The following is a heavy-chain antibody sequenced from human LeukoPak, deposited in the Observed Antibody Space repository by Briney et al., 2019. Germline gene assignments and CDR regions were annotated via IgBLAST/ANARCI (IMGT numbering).Heavy chain of an antibody. CDR3: ARPRRRHIVATRSGFDY. CDR2: INHSGST. Sequence: SETLSLTCAVYGGSFSGYYWSWIRQPPGKGVEWIGEINHSGSTNYNPSLKSRVTISVDTSKNQFSLKLSSVTAADTAVYYCARPRRRHIVATRSGFDYWGQGTLVTVSS. V-gene: IGHV4-34*01. CDR1: GGSFSGYY. D-gene: IGHD5-12*01. J-gene: IGHJ4*02.